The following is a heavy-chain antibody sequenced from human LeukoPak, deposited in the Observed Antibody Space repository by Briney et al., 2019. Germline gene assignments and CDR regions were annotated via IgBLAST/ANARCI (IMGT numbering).Heavy chain of an antibody. V-gene: IGHV3-23*01. CDR2: ITGDGATT. J-gene: IGHJ4*02. CDR3: AKDLGVRYFDWLIPGSDY. D-gene: IGHD3-9*01. Sequence: PGGSLRLSCAASGFTFSNYAMSWVRQAPGKGLEWVSAITGDGATTYYLDSVKGRFSISRDNSESTLFLQMNSLRAEDTAVYYCAKDLGVRYFDWLIPGSDYWGQGTLVTVSS. CDR1: GFTFSNYA.